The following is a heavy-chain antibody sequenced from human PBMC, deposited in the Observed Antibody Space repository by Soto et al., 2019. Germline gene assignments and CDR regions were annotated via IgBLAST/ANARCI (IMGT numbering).Heavy chain of an antibody. Sequence: QVQLVQSGAEVKKPGSSVKVSCKASGGTFSSYAISWVRQAPGQGLEWMGGIIPIFGTANYAQKFQGRVTITADESTSTAYMELSGLRSEDTAVYYCARDGYSYGSYYYYYGMDVWGQGTTVTVSS. J-gene: IGHJ6*02. CDR1: GGTFSSYA. CDR2: IIPIFGTA. D-gene: IGHD5-18*01. CDR3: ARDGYSYGSYYYYYGMDV. V-gene: IGHV1-69*01.